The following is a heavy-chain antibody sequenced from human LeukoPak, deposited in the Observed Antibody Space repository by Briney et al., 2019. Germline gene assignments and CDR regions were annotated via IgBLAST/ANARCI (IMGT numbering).Heavy chain of an antibody. Sequence: ASVKVSCKASGGTFSSYAISWVRQAPGQGLEWMGWINPNRGGTDFAQKFQGRVTMTRDTSISTAYTELTRLRSDDTAVYYCARQPPRGISYFDYWGQGTLVTVSS. CDR3: ARQPPRGISYFDY. V-gene: IGHV1-2*02. CDR2: INPNRGGT. J-gene: IGHJ4*02. D-gene: IGHD3-10*01. CDR1: GGTFSSYA.